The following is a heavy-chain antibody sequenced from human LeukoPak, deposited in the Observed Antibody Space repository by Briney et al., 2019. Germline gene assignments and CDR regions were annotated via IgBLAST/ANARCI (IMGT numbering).Heavy chain of an antibody. V-gene: IGHV1-2*02. CDR1: GYTFIDDY. CDR2: INPDSGFT. J-gene: IGHJ4*02. CDR3: APTAEAYTSWWKV. Sequence: ASVKVSCKASGYTFIDDYMHWVRQAPGQGLEFMGWINPDSGFTNYAQKFQGRVTMTRDTSISIAYLEVRSLTSDDTAVYYCAPTAEAYTSWWKVWGQGTLVTVSS. D-gene: IGHD2-2*01.